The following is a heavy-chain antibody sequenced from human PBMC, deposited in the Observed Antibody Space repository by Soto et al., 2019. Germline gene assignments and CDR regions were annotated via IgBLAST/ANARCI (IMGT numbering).Heavy chain of an antibody. CDR1: GFTFSSYW. Sequence: GSLRLSCAGSGFTFSSYWMHWVRQAPGKGLVWVSRINRDGSSTSYADSVKGRFTISRDNAKNTLYVQMNSLRAEDTAVYYCVRALGSQWVTQEGYGGHGTLLTASS. CDR2: INRDGSST. D-gene: IGHD2-21*02. CDR3: VRALGSQWVTQEGY. V-gene: IGHV3-74*01. J-gene: IGHJ4*01.